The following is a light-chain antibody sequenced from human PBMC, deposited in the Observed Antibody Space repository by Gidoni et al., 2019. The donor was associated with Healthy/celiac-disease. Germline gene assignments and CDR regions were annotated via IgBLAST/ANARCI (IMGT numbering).Light chain of an antibody. J-gene: IGKJ5*01. CDR2: GAS. Sequence: EIVMKQAPAPLSVSPGERATLSCRASQRVSSNLAWYQQKPGQAPRLLIYGASTRATGIPARFSGSGSGTEFTLTISSLQSEDFAVYYCQQYNNWSSISFGQGTRLEIK. V-gene: IGKV3-15*01. CDR1: QRVSSN. CDR3: QQYNNWSSIS.